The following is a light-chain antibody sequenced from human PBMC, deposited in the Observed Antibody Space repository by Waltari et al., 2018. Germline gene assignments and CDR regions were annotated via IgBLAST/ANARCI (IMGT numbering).Light chain of an antibody. V-gene: IGLV3-21*02. Sequence: SYVLTQSPSVSVAPGQTASITCGENNVGSKSVNWYQQRPGRAPGLVVFDDDERPSGIPERFSGFNVGNTATLTISRVEAGDEADYYCQVWDSTSAHQVFGGGTKLTVL. CDR1: NVGSKS. CDR3: QVWDSTSAHQV. J-gene: IGLJ2*01. CDR2: DDD.